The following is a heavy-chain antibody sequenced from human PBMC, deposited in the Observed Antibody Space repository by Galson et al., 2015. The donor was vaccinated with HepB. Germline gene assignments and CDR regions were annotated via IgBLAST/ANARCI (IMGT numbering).Heavy chain of an antibody. CDR1: GFTISSFG. CDR3: ARDRNYDSSGYVDY. D-gene: IGHD3-22*01. Sequence: SLRLSCAASGFTISSFGMHWVRQAPGKGLEWVAVTSYDGKNKYYADSVKGRFTISRDNSKNTLYLQMNSLRAEDTAVYYCARDRNYDSSGYVDYWGQGTLVTVSS. J-gene: IGHJ4*02. CDR2: TSYDGKNK. V-gene: IGHV3-30*03.